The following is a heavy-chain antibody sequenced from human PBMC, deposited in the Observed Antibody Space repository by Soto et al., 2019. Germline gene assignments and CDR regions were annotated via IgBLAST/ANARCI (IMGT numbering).Heavy chain of an antibody. D-gene: IGHD2-15*01. CDR3: ARHLTYCSAGSCYSDFPYYVMDV. Sequence: SETLSLTCTVSGGSISSSSYYWGWIRQPPGKGLEWIGSIFYSGSTYYNPSLKSRVTISVDTSKNQFSLKLSSVTAADTAVYYCARHLTYCSAGSCYSDFPYYVMDVCGQGTTVTVS. CDR2: IFYSGST. CDR1: GGSISSSSYY. J-gene: IGHJ6*02. V-gene: IGHV4-39*01.